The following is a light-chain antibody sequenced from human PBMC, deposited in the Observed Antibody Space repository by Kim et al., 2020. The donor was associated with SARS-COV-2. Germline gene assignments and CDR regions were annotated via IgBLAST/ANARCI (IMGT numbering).Light chain of an antibody. CDR1: QSINIY. CDR2: AAS. Sequence: DIQMTQSPSSLSAPVGDRVTITCRASQSINIYLHWYQQKPGKAPKLLIYAASSLQSGVPSRFSGSGSGTDFTLTISSLQPEDFATYYCQQSYSTPWTFGQGTKVDIK. V-gene: IGKV1-39*01. J-gene: IGKJ1*01. CDR3: QQSYSTPWT.